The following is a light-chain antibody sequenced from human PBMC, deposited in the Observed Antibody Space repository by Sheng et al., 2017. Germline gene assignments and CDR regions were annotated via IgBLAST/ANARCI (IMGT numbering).Light chain of an antibody. J-gene: IGLJ1*01. CDR3: QSYDSSLSGCV. CDR2: GNT. CDR1: SSNIGAGYD. Sequence: QSVLTQPPSVSGAPGQRVTISCTGSSSNIGAGYDVHWYQQLPGTAPRLLIYGRNGNTHRPSGVPDRFSDSRSGTSASLAITGLQAEDEADYYCQSYDSSLSGCVFGSGTKVSVL. V-gene: IGLV1-40*01.